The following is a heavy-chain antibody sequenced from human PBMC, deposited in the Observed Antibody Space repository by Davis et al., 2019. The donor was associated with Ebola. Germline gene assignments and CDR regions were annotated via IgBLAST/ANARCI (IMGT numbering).Heavy chain of an antibody. D-gene: IGHD1-1*01. Sequence: SLKISCAASGFTFSSYSMNWVRQAPGKGLEWVSGISWNSASIGYADSVKGRFTISRDNAKNSLYLQMNSLRAEDTALYYCGRARTTLWFDPWGQGTLVTVSS. J-gene: IGHJ5*02. CDR2: ISWNSASI. CDR1: GFTFSSYS. CDR3: GRARTTLWFDP. V-gene: IGHV3-9*01.